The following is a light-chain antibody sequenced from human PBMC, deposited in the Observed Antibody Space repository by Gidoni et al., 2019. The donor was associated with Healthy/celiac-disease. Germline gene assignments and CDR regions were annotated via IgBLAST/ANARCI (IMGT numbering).Light chain of an antibody. CDR1: QSASSY. J-gene: IGKJ4*01. CDR2: DAS. Sequence: EIVLTQSPATLSLSPGERATLSCRASQSASSYLAWYQQKPGPAPRLRIYDASNRATGIPARFSGSGSGTDFTLTISSLEPEDFAVYYCQQRSNWPPGLTFGGGTKVEIK. CDR3: QQRSNWPPGLT. V-gene: IGKV3-11*01.